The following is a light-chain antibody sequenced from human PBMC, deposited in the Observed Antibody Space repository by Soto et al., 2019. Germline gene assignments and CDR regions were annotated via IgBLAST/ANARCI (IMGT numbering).Light chain of an antibody. V-gene: IGLV1-40*01. Sequence: QSVLSQPPSVSGAPGQRITISCTGSSSNIGANYDVHWYRQVPGTAPKLLMSGDNNRPSGVADRFSGSKSGTSASLAITRLQAEDEADYYCQSYDSSLNRVFGTGTKATV. CDR1: SSNIGANYD. CDR3: QSYDSSLNRV. J-gene: IGLJ1*01. CDR2: GDN.